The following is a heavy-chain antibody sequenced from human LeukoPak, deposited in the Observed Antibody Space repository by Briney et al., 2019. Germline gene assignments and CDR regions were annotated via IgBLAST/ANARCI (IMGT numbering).Heavy chain of an antibody. CDR2: ISKNSGYM. V-gene: IGHV3-21*01. D-gene: IGHD2-15*01. J-gene: IGHJ3*02. Sequence: GGSLRLSCAASGFTVSSNSMSWVRQAPGKGLEWVSSISKNSGYMYYIDSVKGRFTISRDNAKNSMYLQMNSLRAEDTAVYYCARSSMVDANDAFDIWGQGTMVTVSS. CDR1: GFTVSSNS. CDR3: ARSSMVDANDAFDI.